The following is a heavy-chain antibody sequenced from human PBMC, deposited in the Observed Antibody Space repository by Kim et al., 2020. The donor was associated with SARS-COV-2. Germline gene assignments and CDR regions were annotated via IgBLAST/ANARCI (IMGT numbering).Heavy chain of an antibody. CDR3: AKDSGNYYDSSPTPRGYI. V-gene: IGHV3-23*01. D-gene: IGHD3-22*01. CDR2: ISGSGGGA. J-gene: IGHJ4*02. CDR1: GFTFSSYA. Sequence: GGSLRLSCAASGFTFSSYAMSWVRQAPGKGLEWVAAISGSGGGAYYADAVTVRFTISRDNSKNTLYLQMNRLRAEDTAVDYCAKDSGNYYDSSPTPRGYIWGQGTLVTVSS.